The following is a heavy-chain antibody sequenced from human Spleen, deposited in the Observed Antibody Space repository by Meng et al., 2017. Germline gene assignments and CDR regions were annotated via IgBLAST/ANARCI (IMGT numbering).Heavy chain of an antibody. D-gene: IGHD6-13*01. Sequence: VPPQEPGPGLVHPSGTLSLTCAVSGGSISSSNWWSWVRQSPGKGLEWIGEIYDGGSTNYNPSLKSRVTISVDKSKNQFSLKLSSVTAADTAVYYCARVGSSSWFVADWGQGTLVTVSS. CDR1: GGSISSSNW. V-gene: IGHV4-4*02. J-gene: IGHJ4*02. CDR2: IYDGGST. CDR3: ARVGSSSWFVAD.